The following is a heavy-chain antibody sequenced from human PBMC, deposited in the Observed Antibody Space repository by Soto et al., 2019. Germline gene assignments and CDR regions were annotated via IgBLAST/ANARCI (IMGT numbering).Heavy chain of an antibody. D-gene: IGHD3-22*01. J-gene: IGHJ4*02. CDR3: ASCHSPYYYDSSGYYTV. CDR2: IIPIFGTA. CDR1: GGTFSSYA. Sequence: SVKVSCKASGGTFSSYAISWVRQAPGQGLEWMGGIIPIFGTANYAQKFQGRVTITADESTSTAYMELSSLRSEDTAVYYCASCHSPYYYDSSGYYTVWGQGTLVTVS. V-gene: IGHV1-69*13.